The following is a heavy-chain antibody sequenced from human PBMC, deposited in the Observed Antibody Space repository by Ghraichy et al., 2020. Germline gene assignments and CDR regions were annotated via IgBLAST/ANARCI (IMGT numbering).Heavy chain of an antibody. Sequence: SETLSLTCSVSGDSISRYYWSWVRQPAGKGLEWIGRLFHDGTTIYNPSLQSRVTMSLDTPKKQFSLKLESVTAADTAVYYCARDSYYDRSVKLAHWGQGILVTVSS. CDR1: GDSISRYY. V-gene: IGHV4-4*07. CDR2: LFHDGTT. D-gene: IGHD3-22*01. CDR3: ARDSYYDRSVKLAH. J-gene: IGHJ4*02.